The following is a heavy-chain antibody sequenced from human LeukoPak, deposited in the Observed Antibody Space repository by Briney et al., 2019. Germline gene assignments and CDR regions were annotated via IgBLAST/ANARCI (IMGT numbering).Heavy chain of an antibody. D-gene: IGHD2-2*01. Sequence: ASVKVSCKASGYSFSVYYIQWLRQVPGEGLEWVGWILPHSGDTYYAQKFRGRVTMTTDTSINTAYMELSRLKSDDTGIYFCARPPRDLVSAAPFDYWGQGTLVAVPS. CDR1: GYSFSVYY. CDR2: ILPHSGDT. J-gene: IGHJ4*02. CDR3: ARPPRDLVSAAPFDY. V-gene: IGHV1-2*02.